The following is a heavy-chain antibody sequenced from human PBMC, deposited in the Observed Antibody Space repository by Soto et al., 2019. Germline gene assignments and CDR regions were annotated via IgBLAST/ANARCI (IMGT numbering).Heavy chain of an antibody. CDR3: ARGGYCSSTSCYRFDY. CDR2: IIPIFGTA. Sequence: RASVKVSCKASGGTFSSYAISWVRQAPGQGLEWMGGIIPIFGTANYAQKFQGRVTITADKSTSTAYMELSSLRFEDTAVYYCARGGYCSSTSCYRFDYWGQGTLVTVS. V-gene: IGHV1-69*06. D-gene: IGHD2-2*03. CDR1: GGTFSSYA. J-gene: IGHJ4*02.